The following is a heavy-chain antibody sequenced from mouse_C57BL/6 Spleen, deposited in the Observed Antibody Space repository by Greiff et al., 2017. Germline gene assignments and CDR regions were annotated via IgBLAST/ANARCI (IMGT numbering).Heavy chain of an antibody. V-gene: IGHV1-39*01. CDR3: ARHAYYGSRGGAMDY. CDR2: INPHYGTT. D-gene: IGHD1-1*01. J-gene: IGHJ4*01. CDR1: GYSFTDYN. Sequence: EVQLQQSGPELVKPGASVKISCKASGYSFTDYNMNWVKQSHGKSLEWIGVINPHYGTTSYNQKFKGKATLTVDQSSSTAYMQLNSLTSEDSAVYYCARHAYYGSRGGAMDYWGQGTSVTGSS.